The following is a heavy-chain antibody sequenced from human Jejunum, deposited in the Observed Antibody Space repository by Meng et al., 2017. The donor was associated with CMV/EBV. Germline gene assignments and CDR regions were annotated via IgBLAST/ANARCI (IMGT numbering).Heavy chain of an antibody. D-gene: IGHD2-15*01. V-gene: IGHV3-23*01. CDR3: ARLSDS. J-gene: IGHJ4*02. CDR1: GFTFSSHS. Sequence: LKISCSASGFTFSSHSMSWVRQAPGKGLKRVASITGSGGNTYYADSVKGRFTISRDNSKNTLYLQMNSLRADDTAVYYCARLSDSWGQGTLVTVSS. CDR2: ITGSGGNT.